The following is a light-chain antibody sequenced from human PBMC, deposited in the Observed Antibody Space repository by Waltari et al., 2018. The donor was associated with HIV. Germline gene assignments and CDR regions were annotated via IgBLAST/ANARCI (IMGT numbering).Light chain of an antibody. Sequence: QSVLTQPPSVSAAPGQKVPISCSGSSPNIGNNYVSWYQQLPGTAPKLLIYDNNKRPSGIPDRFSGSKSGTSATLGITGLQTGDEADYYCGTWDSSLSAGLFGGGTKLTVL. CDR1: SPNIGNNY. V-gene: IGLV1-51*01. CDR2: DNN. CDR3: GTWDSSLSAGL. J-gene: IGLJ2*01.